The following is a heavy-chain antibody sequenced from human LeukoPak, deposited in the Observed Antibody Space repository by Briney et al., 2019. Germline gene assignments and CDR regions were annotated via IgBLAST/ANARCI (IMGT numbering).Heavy chain of an antibody. CDR3: ARYQAVGYDYVWGSYRFFDY. Sequence: GGSLRLSCAASGFTFSSYAMTWVRQAPGKGLEWVSGISGSGSNTYYADSVKGRFTISRDNAKNSLYLQMNSLRAEDTAVYYCARYQAVGYDYVWGSYRFFDYWGQGALVTVSS. D-gene: IGHD3-16*02. CDR2: ISGSGSNT. J-gene: IGHJ4*02. V-gene: IGHV3-23*01. CDR1: GFTFSSYA.